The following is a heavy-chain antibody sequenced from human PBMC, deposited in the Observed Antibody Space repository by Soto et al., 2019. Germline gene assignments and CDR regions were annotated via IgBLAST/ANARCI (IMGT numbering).Heavy chain of an antibody. Sequence: QVQVVESGGGVVQPGRSLRLSCAASGFTFSSFGMHWVRQAPGKGLEWVSLIWYDGSKKSYGDSVKGRFTISRDNSRNTVYLQTNSLTASDTAVSDCARDASYYGLWRGYYPSRNGMDVWGQGTTVTVSS. CDR1: GFTFSSFG. J-gene: IGHJ6*02. CDR3: ARDASYYGLWRGYYPSRNGMDV. CDR2: IWYDGSKK. D-gene: IGHD3-3*01. V-gene: IGHV3-33*01.